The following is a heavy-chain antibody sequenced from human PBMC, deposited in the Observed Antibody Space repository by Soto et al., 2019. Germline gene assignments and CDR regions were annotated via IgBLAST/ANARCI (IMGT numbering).Heavy chain of an antibody. CDR2: IYPGDSDT. CDR1: GYSFTSYW. Sequence: GESLKISCKGSGYSFTSYWIGGVRQMPGKGLEWMGIIYPGDSDTRYSPSFQGQVTISADKSISTAYLQWSSLKASDTAMYYCARPYGSGSYYQPFDYWGQGTLVTVSS. J-gene: IGHJ4*02. D-gene: IGHD3-10*01. V-gene: IGHV5-51*01. CDR3: ARPYGSGSYYQPFDY.